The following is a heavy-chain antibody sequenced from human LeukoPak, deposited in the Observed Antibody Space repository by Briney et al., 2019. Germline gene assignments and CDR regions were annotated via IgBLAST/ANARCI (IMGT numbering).Heavy chain of an antibody. D-gene: IGHD3-16*01. J-gene: IGHJ5*02. CDR2: IYYSGST. CDR3: ARSGFEFDP. Sequence: SETLSLTCTVSGGSINSGGYYWSWIRQHPGKGLEWIGYIYYSGSTYYNPSLKSRVSILVDTSKNQFSLKLSSVTAADTAVYYCARSGFEFDPWGQGTLVTVSS. CDR1: GGSINSGGYY. V-gene: IGHV4-31*03.